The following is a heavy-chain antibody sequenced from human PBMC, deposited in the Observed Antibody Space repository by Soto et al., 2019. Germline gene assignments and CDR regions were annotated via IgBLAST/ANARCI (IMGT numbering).Heavy chain of an antibody. J-gene: IGHJ4*02. CDR2: IWYDGSNK. CDR3: ARDSRHNYYGSGSYYIGGSRPPRGPNDY. CDR1: GFTFSSYG. D-gene: IGHD3-10*01. Sequence: PGGSLRLSCAASGFTFSSYGMHWVRQAPGKGLEWVAVIWYDGSNKYYADSVKGRFTISRDNSKNTLYLQMNSLRAEDTAVYYCARDSRHNYYGSGSYYIGGSRPPRGPNDYWGQGTLVTVSS. V-gene: IGHV3-33*01.